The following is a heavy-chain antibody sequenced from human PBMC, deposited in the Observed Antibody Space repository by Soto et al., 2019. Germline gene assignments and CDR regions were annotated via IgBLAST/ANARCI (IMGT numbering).Heavy chain of an antibody. J-gene: IGHJ5*02. Sequence: HPGGSLRLSCATSGFTFSSYGMHWVRQAPGKGLEWVALISNDGSKKYYADSVKGRFTISRDNSKNTLYMQMNTLRAEDTAVYYCAKDMRGVAVIIAYDSSGSGPEFDPWGQGTLVTVSS. V-gene: IGHV3-30*18. CDR3: AKDMRGVAVIIAYDSSGSGPEFDP. CDR2: ISNDGSKK. D-gene: IGHD3-22*01. CDR1: GFTFSSYG.